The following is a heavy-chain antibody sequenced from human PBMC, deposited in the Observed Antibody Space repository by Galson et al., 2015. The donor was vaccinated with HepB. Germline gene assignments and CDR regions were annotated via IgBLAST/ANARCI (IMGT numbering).Heavy chain of an antibody. J-gene: IGHJ6*02. V-gene: IGHV4-59*01. D-gene: IGHD1-26*01. Sequence: ETLSLTCTVSGGSISSYYWSWIRQPPGKGLEWIGYIYYSGSTNYNPSLKSRVTISVDTSKNQFSLKLSSVTAADTAVYYCARDGRSGSSPWGYYYGMDVWGQGTTVTVSS. CDR1: GGSISSYY. CDR2: IYYSGST. CDR3: ARDGRSGSSPWGYYYGMDV.